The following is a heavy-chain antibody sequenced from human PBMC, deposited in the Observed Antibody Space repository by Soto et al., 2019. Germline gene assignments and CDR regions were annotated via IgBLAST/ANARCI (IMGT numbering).Heavy chain of an antibody. J-gene: IGHJ5*02. V-gene: IGHV1-18*04. CDR3: ARGAMWFDP. Sequence: GASVKVSCKASGYTFTMYGISGVLQSPVQWLEWMGCISAYNGNTNYAQKLQGRVTMTTDTSTSTAYMELRSLRSDDTAVYYCARGAMWFDPWGQGTLVTVSS. CDR2: ISAYNGNT. CDR1: GYTFTMYG.